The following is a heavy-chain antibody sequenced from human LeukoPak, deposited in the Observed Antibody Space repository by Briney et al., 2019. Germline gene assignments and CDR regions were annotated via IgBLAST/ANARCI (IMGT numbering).Heavy chain of an antibody. V-gene: IGHV3-15*01. CDR3: VRFGTGNGKVNS. CDR1: GFSFSNAY. CDR2: IKSRSDGGAI. Sequence: GGSLRLSCAASGFSFSNAYMSWVRQAPGKGLEWVGRIKSRSDGGAIGYAAPVKGRFTISRDDSKNTLYLEINSLRSEDTAVYYCVRFGTGNGKVNSWGQETLVTVSS. J-gene: IGHJ4*02. D-gene: IGHD3/OR15-3a*01.